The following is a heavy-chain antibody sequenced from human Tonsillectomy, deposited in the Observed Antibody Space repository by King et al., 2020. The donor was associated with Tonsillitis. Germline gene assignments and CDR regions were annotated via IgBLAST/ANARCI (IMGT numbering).Heavy chain of an antibody. CDR1: GFSLSTFGVG. D-gene: IGHD6-13*01. V-gene: IGHV2-5*01. Sequence: ITLKESGPTLVKPTQTPTLTCTFSGFSLSTFGVGVRWIRQPPGKALEWLALIYWNDDQRYSPSLKSRLTITKDTSKNQVVLTLTNLDPVDTATYYCVGCITAAAVFDYWGQGTLVTVSS. J-gene: IGHJ4*02. CDR3: VGCITAAAVFDY. CDR2: IYWNDDQ.